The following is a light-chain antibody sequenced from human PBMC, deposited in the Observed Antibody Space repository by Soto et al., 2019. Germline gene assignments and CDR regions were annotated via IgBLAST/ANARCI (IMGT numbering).Light chain of an antibody. Sequence: VLTQSPCTRSLSPGERPTLSCRASQSLSSYLAWYQQKPGQAPRLLIYGASSRATDIPDRFSGSGSGTDFTLTISRLEPEDFAVYYCQQYGSSVWTFGQGTKVDIK. CDR2: GAS. CDR3: QQYGSSVWT. V-gene: IGKV3-20*01. J-gene: IGKJ1*01. CDR1: QSLSSY.